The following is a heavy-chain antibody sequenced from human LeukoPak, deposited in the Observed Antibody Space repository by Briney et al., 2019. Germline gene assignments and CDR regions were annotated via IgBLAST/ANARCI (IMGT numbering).Heavy chain of an antibody. CDR1: GYTFTGYY. CDR3: ATLVVPAASGVRDY. CDR2: INPNSGGT. J-gene: IGHJ4*02. V-gene: IGHV1-2*02. Sequence: ASVKVSCKASGYTFTGYYMHWVRQAPGQGLEWMGWINPNSGGTNYAQKFQGRVTMTRDTSISTAYMELSRLRSDDTAVYCCATLVVPAASGVRDYWGQGTLVTVSS. D-gene: IGHD2-2*01.